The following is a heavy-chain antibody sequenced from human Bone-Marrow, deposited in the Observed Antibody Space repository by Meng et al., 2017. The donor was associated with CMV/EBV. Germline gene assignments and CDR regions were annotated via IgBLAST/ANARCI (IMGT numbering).Heavy chain of an antibody. D-gene: IGHD6-19*01. CDR1: GYNFTSYG. V-gene: IGHV1-18*01. J-gene: IGHJ4*02. Sequence: SGYNFTSYGISWVRQAPGQGLEWMGWISAYNGNTNYAQKLQGRVTMTTDTSTSTAYMELRSLRSDDTAVYYCARDSVGVAGTSDFDYWGQGTLVTVSS. CDR3: ARDSVGVAGTSDFDY. CDR2: ISAYNGNT.